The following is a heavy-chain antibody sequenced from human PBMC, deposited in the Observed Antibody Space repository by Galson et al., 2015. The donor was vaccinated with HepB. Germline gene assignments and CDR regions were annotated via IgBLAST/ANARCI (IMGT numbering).Heavy chain of an antibody. V-gene: IGHV3-13*01. D-gene: IGHD4-17*01. CDR1: GFTFSSYD. Sequence: SLRLSCAASGFTFSSYDMHWVRQVTGKGLEWVSAIGTAGDTYYADSMKGRIMISRENTKNSLYHHIYSLRAGDTAVYYCARSRYGDSGYHYYYYGMDVWGQGTTVTVSS. CDR2: IGTAGDT. J-gene: IGHJ6*02. CDR3: ARSRYGDSGYHYYYYGMDV.